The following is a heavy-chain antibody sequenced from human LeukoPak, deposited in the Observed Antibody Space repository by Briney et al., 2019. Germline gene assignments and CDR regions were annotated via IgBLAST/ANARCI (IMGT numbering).Heavy chain of an antibody. J-gene: IGHJ4*02. D-gene: IGHD3-10*01. CDR1: GFTLSNAW. CDR2: ISGSGGST. CDR3: AKVFYRRDRGTDY. V-gene: IGHV3-23*01. Sequence: SGGSLRLSCAASGFTLSNAWMNWVRQAPGKGLEWVSAISGSGGSTYYADSVKGRFTISRDNSKNTLYLQMNSLRAEDTAVYYCAKVFYRRDRGTDYWGQGTLVTVSS.